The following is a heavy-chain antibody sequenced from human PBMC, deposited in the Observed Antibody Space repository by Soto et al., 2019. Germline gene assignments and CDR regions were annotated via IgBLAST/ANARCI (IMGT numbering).Heavy chain of an antibody. CDR3: ATSYGSGSTHFDS. V-gene: IGHV1-69*02. J-gene: IGHJ4*02. CDR2: VNPIVGMS. Sequence: QVQLVQSGAEVKKPGSSVKVSCTASGGTFNSYTLNWVRQAPGQRLEWVGRVNPIVGMSDSASKFQGRVXMXAXXSTSKAYMDLTGLKSEGTAVYYCATSYGSGSTHFDSWGQGTLVPVSS. CDR1: GGTFNSYT. D-gene: IGHD3-10*01.